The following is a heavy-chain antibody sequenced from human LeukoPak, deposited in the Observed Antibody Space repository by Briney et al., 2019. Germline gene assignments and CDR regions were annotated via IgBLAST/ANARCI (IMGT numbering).Heavy chain of an antibody. J-gene: IGHJ5*02. CDR2: IYYSGST. D-gene: IGHD3-10*01. Sequence: SETLSLTCTVSGGSISSGDYYWSWIRQPPGKGLEWIGYIYYSGSTYYNPSLKSRVTISVDTSKNQFSLKLSSVTAADTAVYYCARDQGMVRGVITPYNWFDPWGQGTLVTVST. CDR3: ARDQGMVRGVITPYNWFDP. CDR1: GGSISSGDYY. V-gene: IGHV4-30-4*01.